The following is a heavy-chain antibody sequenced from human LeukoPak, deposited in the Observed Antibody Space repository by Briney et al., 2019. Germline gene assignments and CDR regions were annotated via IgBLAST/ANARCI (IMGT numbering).Heavy chain of an antibody. CDR3: ARARYCSGGSCYAEY. J-gene: IGHJ4*02. Sequence: GESLKISCQCSGYSFTTCWICCGRQMPGKGLEGMWIIYPGDSDTRYSSSFQGQVTISVDKSISTAYLQWSSLKASDTDMYYCARARYCSGGSCYAEYWGQGTLVTVSS. V-gene: IGHV5-51*01. CDR2: IYPGDSDT. CDR1: GYSFTTCW. D-gene: IGHD2-15*01.